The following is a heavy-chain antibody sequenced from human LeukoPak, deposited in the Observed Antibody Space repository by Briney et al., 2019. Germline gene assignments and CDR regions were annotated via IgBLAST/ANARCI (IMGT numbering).Heavy chain of an antibody. CDR1: GFTFSSYS. Sequence: AGGSLRLSCAASGFTFSSYSMNWVRQAPGKGLEWVAFIRYDGSNKYYADSVKGRFTISRDNSKNTLYLQMNSLRAEDTAVYYCAKDPSAAAGLIDYWGQGTLVTVPS. D-gene: IGHD6-13*01. V-gene: IGHV3-30*02. CDR3: AKDPSAAAGLIDY. CDR2: IRYDGSNK. J-gene: IGHJ4*02.